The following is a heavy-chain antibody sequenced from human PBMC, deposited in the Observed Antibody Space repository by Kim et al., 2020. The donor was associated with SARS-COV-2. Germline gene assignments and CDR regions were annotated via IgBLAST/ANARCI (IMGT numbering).Heavy chain of an antibody. CDR3: AKDIGVDTAMVAIDY. D-gene: IGHD5-18*01. Sequence: DSVKGRFTISRDNAKNSLYLQMNSLRAEDTALYYCAKDIGVDTAMVAIDYWGQGTLVTVSS. V-gene: IGHV3-9*01. J-gene: IGHJ4*02.